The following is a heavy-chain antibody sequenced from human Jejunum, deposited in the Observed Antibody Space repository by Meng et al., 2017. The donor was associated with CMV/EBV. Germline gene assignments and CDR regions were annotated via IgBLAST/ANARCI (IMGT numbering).Heavy chain of an antibody. CDR2: INPDGSSS. Sequence: EVELVESGGVLVQPGGSLRVCFAASGFTCSSYWMHWVRVVPGRGLVWVSRINPDGSSSSSADSVKGRFTISRDNAKHTLYMQMSSLRDEDTAVDYCVRGPLEGDFWSGDHWGQGTLVTVSS. V-gene: IGHV3-74*01. CDR1: GFTCSSYW. J-gene: IGHJ4*02. CDR3: VRGPLEGDFWSGDH. D-gene: IGHD3-3*01.